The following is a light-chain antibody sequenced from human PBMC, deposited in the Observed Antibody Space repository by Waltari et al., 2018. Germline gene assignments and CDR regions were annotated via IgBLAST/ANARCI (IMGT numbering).Light chain of an antibody. Sequence: IVLTQSPATLSLSPGERATLSCRASQSVGSYLAWYPQKPGQSPRLLIYNASNRATGIPARFSGSVSGTDFTLTISSLEPEDFAVYYCQQRANWLTFGGGTKVEIK. CDR1: QSVGSY. CDR3: QQRANWLT. J-gene: IGKJ4*01. CDR2: NAS. V-gene: IGKV3-11*01.